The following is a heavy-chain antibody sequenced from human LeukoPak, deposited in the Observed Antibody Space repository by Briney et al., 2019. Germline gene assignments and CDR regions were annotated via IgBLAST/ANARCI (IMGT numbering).Heavy chain of an antibody. J-gene: IGHJ4*02. V-gene: IGHV3-48*04. CDR2: ITSSSGTT. CDR1: GFTFSSYS. D-gene: IGHD5-18*01. CDR3: ARVAGYSYGNVGSYYFDY. Sequence: GGSLRLSCAASGFTFSSYSMNWVRQAPGKGLEWVSYITSSSGTTYYADSVKGRFTISRDNAKNSLYLQMNSLRAEDTAVYYCARVAGYSYGNVGSYYFDYWGQGTLVTVSS.